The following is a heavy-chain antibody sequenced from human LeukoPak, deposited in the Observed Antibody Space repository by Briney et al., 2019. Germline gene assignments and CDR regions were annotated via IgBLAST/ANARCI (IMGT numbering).Heavy chain of an antibody. Sequence: PGGSLRLSCAASGFTFSSYEMNWVRQAPGKGLEWVSYISSSGSTIYYAGSVKGRFTISRDNAKNSLYLQMNSLRAEDTAVYYCAREWELRGGFDYWGQGTLVTVSS. CDR1: GFTFSSYE. CDR3: AREWELRGGFDY. D-gene: IGHD1-26*01. V-gene: IGHV3-48*03. CDR2: ISSSGSTI. J-gene: IGHJ4*02.